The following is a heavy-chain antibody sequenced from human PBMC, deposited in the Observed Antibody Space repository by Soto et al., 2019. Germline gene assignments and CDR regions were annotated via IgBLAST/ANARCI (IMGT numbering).Heavy chain of an antibody. CDR3: TTLGPFCSGGSCYWRRRDYYYYYMDV. Sequence: GGSLRLSCAASGFTFSNAWMSWVRQAPGKGLEWVGRIKSKTDGGTTDYAAPVKGRFTISRDDSKNTLYLQMNSLKTEDTAVYYCTTLGPFCSGGSCYWRRRDYYYYYMDVWGKGTTVTVSS. D-gene: IGHD2-15*01. J-gene: IGHJ6*03. V-gene: IGHV3-15*01. CDR2: IKSKTDGGTT. CDR1: GFTFSNAW.